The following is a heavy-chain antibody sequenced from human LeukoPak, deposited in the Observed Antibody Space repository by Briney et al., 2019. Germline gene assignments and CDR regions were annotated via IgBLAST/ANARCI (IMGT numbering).Heavy chain of an antibody. D-gene: IGHD6-25*01. Sequence: SQTLSLTCAISGDSVSSNSVAWNWIRQSPSRGLEWLGRTYYRSKWYNDYAVYVKSRITINPDTSKNQFSLQLHSVTPDDTAVYYCARGNIAAAGYNWFDPWGQGNLVTVSS. J-gene: IGHJ5*02. CDR1: GDSVSSNSVA. V-gene: IGHV6-1*01. CDR3: ARGNIAAAGYNWFDP. CDR2: TYYRSKWYN.